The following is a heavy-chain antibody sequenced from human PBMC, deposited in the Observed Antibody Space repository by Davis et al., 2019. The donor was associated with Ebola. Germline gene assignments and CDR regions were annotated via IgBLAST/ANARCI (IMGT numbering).Heavy chain of an antibody. CDR1: GGPIGGDF. V-gene: IGHV4-59*08. CDR3: ARRRGTYPDWYLDL. CDR2: VSHTGSTKT. Sequence: SETLSLTCNGSGGPIGGDFWSWVRQPPGKGLEWMGYVSHTGSTKTNYNPSLKSRLTMAVDTSRNQLSVHLASLTAADTAVYYCARRRGTYPDWYLDLWGRGTLVIVSS. J-gene: IGHJ2*01.